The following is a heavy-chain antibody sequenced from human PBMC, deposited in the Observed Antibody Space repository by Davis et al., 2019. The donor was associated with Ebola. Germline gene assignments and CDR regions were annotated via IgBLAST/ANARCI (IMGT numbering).Heavy chain of an antibody. Sequence: GGSLRLSCAASGFTFSSYSMNWVRQTPGKGLEWVAVISYDSRQESFSDSVRGRFTVSRDNSKKMFYLQMNSLRVEDTALYYCARDRGSDWYFDLWGQGTLVTVSS. CDR1: GFTFSSYS. V-gene: IGHV3-30*03. CDR2: ISYDSRQE. D-gene: IGHD3-9*01. CDR3: ARDRGSDWYFDL. J-gene: IGHJ4*02.